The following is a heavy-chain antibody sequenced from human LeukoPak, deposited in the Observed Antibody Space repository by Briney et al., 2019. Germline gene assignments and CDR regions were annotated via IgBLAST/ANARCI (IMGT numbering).Heavy chain of an antibody. CDR2: VYHSGST. Sequence: SETLSLTCTVSGGSISTYYWSWIRQPPGKGLEWLGYVYHSGSTNYNPSLKSRVTISVDTSKKQFSLKVTPVTAADTAVYYCARLGAVSDAFDIWGQGTMVTVS. V-gene: IGHV4-59*08. CDR3: ARLGAVSDAFDI. J-gene: IGHJ3*02. CDR1: GGSISTYY. D-gene: IGHD3-16*01.